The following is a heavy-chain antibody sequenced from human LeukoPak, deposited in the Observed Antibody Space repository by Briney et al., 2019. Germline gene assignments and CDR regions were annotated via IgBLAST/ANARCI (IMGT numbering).Heavy chain of an antibody. Sequence: GGSLRLSCVVSGFTFSTYWMHWVRQGPGKGLVWVSRIDSSGSDTLYADSVRGRFTVSRDNAKNTLSLQMSNLRAEDTAVYYCAKGRGLFLYGIQYYFDYWGQGILVTVSS. J-gene: IGHJ4*02. D-gene: IGHD2-8*01. CDR2: IDSSGSDT. V-gene: IGHV3-74*01. CDR3: AKGRGLFLYGIQYYFDY. CDR1: GFTFSTYW.